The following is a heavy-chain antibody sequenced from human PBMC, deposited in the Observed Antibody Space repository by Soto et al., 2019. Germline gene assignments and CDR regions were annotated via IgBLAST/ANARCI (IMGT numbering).Heavy chain of an antibody. CDR2: ISSSSSHI. CDR1: GFTFSIYS. V-gene: IGHV3-21*01. CDR3: ARHADTSMVRNRFDP. D-gene: IGHD2-2*01. J-gene: IGHJ5*02. Sequence: EVQLVESGGGLVKPGGSLRLSCAASGFTFSIYSFNWVLQAPGRGPEWLSSISSSSSHIYYADSVKGRFTISRDNAKNSLYLQMNSLTAQDTAVYYCARHADTSMVRNRFDPWGHGTLVTVSS.